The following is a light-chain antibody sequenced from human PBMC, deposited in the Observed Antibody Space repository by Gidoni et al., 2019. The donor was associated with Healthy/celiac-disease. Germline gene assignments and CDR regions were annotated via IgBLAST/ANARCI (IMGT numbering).Light chain of an antibody. J-gene: IGLJ3*02. V-gene: IGLV1-40*01. CDR1: SSNIVAGYD. Sequence: QSVLTHPLSVSGAPGQRVTIFCTGSSSNIVAGYDVHWYQQLPGTAPKLLIYGNSNRPSGVPDRFSGSKSGTSASLAITGLQAEDEADYYCQSYDSSLSGSRVFGGGTKLTVL. CDR3: QSYDSSLSGSRV. CDR2: GNS.